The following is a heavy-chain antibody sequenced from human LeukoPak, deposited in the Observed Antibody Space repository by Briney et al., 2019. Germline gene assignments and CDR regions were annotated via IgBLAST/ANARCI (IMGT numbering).Heavy chain of an antibody. CDR2: IYYRGNT. V-gene: IGHV4-39*01. CDR3: ARNTIPPRNATEQRTGTYY. J-gene: IGHJ4*02. Sequence: SETLSLTCTVSGGSISTSNYYWAWIRQPPGKGLQWIGSIYYRGNTYYNPSLKSRVTMSVDTSKNQFSLRLTSVTAADTALYYCARNTIPPRNATEQRTGTYYWGQGTLVTVSS. CDR1: GGSISTSNYY. D-gene: IGHD7-27*01.